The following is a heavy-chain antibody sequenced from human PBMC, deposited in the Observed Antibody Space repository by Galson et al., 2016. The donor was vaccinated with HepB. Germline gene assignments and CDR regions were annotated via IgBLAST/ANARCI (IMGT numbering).Heavy chain of an antibody. D-gene: IGHD6-6*01. Sequence: SETLSLTCTVSGGSISSSGYFWAWIRQPPGKGLEWIASVFYTGSTYYNPSLQSRGTISVDTSKKQFSLQLRSVTAADTAVYYCARHVGGHAPRFSPLDYWGQGILVTVSS. V-gene: IGHV4-39*01. CDR2: VFYTGST. J-gene: IGHJ4*02. CDR3: ARHVGGHAPRFSPLDY. CDR1: GGSISSSGYF.